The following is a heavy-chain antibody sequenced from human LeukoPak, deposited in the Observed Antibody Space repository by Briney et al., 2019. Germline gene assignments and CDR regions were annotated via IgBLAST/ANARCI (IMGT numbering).Heavy chain of an antibody. V-gene: IGHV3-53*01. CDR3: ARGRRVVVNLDY. J-gene: IGHJ4*02. CDR1: GFTVSSHY. CDR2: IYSGGST. Sequence: GGSLRLSCVASGFTVSSHYMSWVRQAPGKGLEWVSVIYSGGSTYYADSVKGRFTISRDNSKNTLYLQMNSLRAEDTAVYYCARGRRVVVNLDYWGQGTLVTVSS. D-gene: IGHD3-22*01.